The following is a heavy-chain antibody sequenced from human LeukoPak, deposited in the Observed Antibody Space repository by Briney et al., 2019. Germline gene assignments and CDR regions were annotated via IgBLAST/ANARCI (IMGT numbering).Heavy chain of an antibody. D-gene: IGHD2-2*01. CDR2: ISSSGSTI. CDR1: GFTFSSYE. J-gene: IGHJ4*02. Sequence: GGSLRLSCAASGFTFSSYEMNWVCQAPGKGLEWVSYISSSGSTIYYADSVKGRFTISRDNAKNSLYLQMNSLRAEDTAVYYCAREGGYCSSTSCYLDYFDYWGQGTLVTVSS. V-gene: IGHV3-48*03. CDR3: AREGGYCSSTSCYLDYFDY.